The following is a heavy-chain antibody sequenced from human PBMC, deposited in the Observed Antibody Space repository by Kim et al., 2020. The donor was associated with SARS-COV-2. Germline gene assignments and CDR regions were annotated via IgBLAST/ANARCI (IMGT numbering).Heavy chain of an antibody. D-gene: IGHD2-15*01. V-gene: IGHV4-59*01. CDR1: GGSISSYY. J-gene: IGHJ3*02. Sequence: SETLSLTCTVSGGSISSYYWSWIRQPPGKGLEWIGYIYYSGSTNYNPSLKSRVTISVDTSKNQFSLKLSSVPAADTAVYYCARLGLGYCSGGSCQNAFDIWGQGTRVTVSS. CDR3: ARLGLGYCSGGSCQNAFDI. CDR2: IYYSGST.